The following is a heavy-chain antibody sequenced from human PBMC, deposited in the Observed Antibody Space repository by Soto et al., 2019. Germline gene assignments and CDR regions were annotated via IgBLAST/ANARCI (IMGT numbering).Heavy chain of an antibody. CDR1: GGSITSGYYY. CDR2: ISYSGST. D-gene: IGHD3-16*02. J-gene: IGHJ4*02. Sequence: SETLSLTCTVSGGSITSGYYYWSWIRQPPGKGLEWIGYISYSGSTYYDPSLKSRVTISIDTSKNQFSLKLSSVTAADTAVYYCARASFDGFYFDYWGQGTLVTVSS. CDR3: ARASFDGFYFDY. V-gene: IGHV4-30-4*01.